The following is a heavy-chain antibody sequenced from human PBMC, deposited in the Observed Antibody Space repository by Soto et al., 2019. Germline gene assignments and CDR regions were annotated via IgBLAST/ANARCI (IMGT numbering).Heavy chain of an antibody. V-gene: IGHV3-33*01. CDR1: GFTFSSYG. CDR2: IWYDGRNK. D-gene: IGHD5-12*01. Sequence: GGSLRLSCAAPGFTFSSYGMHWVRQAPGKGLEWVAVIWYDGRNKYNADSVKGRFTISRDNSKITLYLQLNSLRAEERAVYYFARDRVSNIVATINSYLFDYWGQGTLVTVSS. CDR3: ARDRVSNIVATINSYLFDY. J-gene: IGHJ4*02.